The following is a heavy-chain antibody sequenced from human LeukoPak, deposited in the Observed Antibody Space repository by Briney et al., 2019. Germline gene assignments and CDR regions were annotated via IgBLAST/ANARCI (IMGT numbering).Heavy chain of an antibody. V-gene: IGHV3-74*01. Sequence: GGSLRLSCAASGFTFSSYWMHWVRQAPGQGLVWVSRINSDGSTTSYADSVMGRFTISRDNAKNTLYLQMNSLRAEDTAVYYCARVIYSGWEGELSDWGQGTLVTVSS. CDR2: INSDGSTT. CDR1: GFTFSSYW. D-gene: IGHD6-19*01. J-gene: IGHJ4*02. CDR3: ARVIYSGWEGELSD.